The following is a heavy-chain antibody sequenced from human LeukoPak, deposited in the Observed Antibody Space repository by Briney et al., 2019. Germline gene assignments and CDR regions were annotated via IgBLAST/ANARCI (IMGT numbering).Heavy chain of an antibody. D-gene: IGHD3-22*01. Sequence: SETLSLTCTVSGGSISSYYWNWIRQPPGKGLEWIGYIYYSGSTNYNPSLKSRVTISVDTSKNQFSLKLSSVTAADTAVYYCARTYYYDSTSAPYYFDYWGQGTLVTVSS. CDR1: GGSISSYY. CDR3: ARTYYYDSTSAPYYFDY. J-gene: IGHJ4*02. CDR2: IYYSGST. V-gene: IGHV4-59*01.